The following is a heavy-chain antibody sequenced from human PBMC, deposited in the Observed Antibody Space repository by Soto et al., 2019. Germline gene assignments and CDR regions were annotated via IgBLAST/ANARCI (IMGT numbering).Heavy chain of an antibody. Sequence: GASVKVSCKASGGTFSSYAISWVRQAPGQGLEWMGGIIPILGTANYAQKFRGRVTITADESTSTAYMELSSLRSEDTAVYYCARDVEGVVVPAAVYNWFDPWGQGTLVTVSS. J-gene: IGHJ5*02. V-gene: IGHV1-69*13. D-gene: IGHD2-2*01. CDR1: GGTFSSYA. CDR3: ARDVEGVVVPAAVYNWFDP. CDR2: IIPILGTA.